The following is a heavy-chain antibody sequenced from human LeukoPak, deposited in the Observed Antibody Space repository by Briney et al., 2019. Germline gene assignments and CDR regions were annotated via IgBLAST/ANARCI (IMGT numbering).Heavy chain of an antibody. V-gene: IGHV4-31*03. CDR1: GGSISSGGYY. CDR2: IYYSGCT. Sequence: SQTLSLTCTVSGGSISSGGYYWSWIRQHPGKGLEWIGYIYYSGCTYYNPSLKSRVTISVDTSKNQFSLKLSSVTTADTAVYYCARGPPYYYDSSGYSFWFDPWGQGTLVTVSS. D-gene: IGHD3-22*01. J-gene: IGHJ5*02. CDR3: ARGPPYYYDSSGYSFWFDP.